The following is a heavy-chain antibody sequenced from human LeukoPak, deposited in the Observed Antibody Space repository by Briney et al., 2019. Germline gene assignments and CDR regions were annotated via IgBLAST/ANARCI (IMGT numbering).Heavy chain of an antibody. Sequence: GGSLRLSCAASRFTFSSYAMHWVRQAPGKGLEWVAVISYDGSNKYYAESVKGRFTISRDNSKNTLYLQMNSLRAEDTAVYYCARDPRTRVGGGMAVGGKGPRVTVS. CDR1: RFTFSSYA. CDR3: ARDPRTRVGGGMAV. J-gene: IGHJ6*04. V-gene: IGHV3-30*04. CDR2: ISYDGSNK. D-gene: IGHD3-16*01.